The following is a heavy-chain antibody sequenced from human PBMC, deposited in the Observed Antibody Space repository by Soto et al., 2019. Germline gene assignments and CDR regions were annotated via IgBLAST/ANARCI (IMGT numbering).Heavy chain of an antibody. CDR3: ARDRVAFSASPVHYYYYGMYV. CDR1: GYTFTSYY. J-gene: IGHJ6*02. Sequence: ASVKVSCKASGYTFTSYYMHWVRQAPGQGLEWMGIINPSGGSTSYAQKFQGRVTMTRDTSTSTVYIELSSLRSEDTAVYYCARDRVAFSASPVHYYYYGMYVWGQGTTVTVSS. CDR2: INPSGGST. D-gene: IGHD2-15*01. V-gene: IGHV1-46*01.